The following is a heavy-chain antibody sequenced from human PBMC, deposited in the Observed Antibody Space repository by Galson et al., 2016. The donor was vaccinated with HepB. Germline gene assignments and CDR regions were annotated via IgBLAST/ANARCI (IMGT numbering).Heavy chain of an antibody. CDR1: GYTFTTSS. CDR3: ARLAVSDALGDDYFDY. J-gene: IGHJ4*02. CDR2: INTNTGSP. Sequence: SVKVSCKASGYTFTTSSINWVRQAPGQGLEWMGWINTNTGSPTYAQGFTGRFVFSLDTSVNTAYLQIGSLKAEDTAVYFCARLAVSDALGDDYFDYWGQGTLVTVSS. V-gene: IGHV7-4-1*01. D-gene: IGHD3-16*01.